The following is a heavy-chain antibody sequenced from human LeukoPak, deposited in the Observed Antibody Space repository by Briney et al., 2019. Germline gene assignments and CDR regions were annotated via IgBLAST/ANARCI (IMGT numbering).Heavy chain of an antibody. V-gene: IGHV3-15*07. CDR1: GFPFSRYA. J-gene: IGHJ4*02. Sequence: TGGSLRLSCAASGFPFSRYAMHWVRQAPGKGLEWVGRFRGNSDGGQMDYAAPMKGKFTISRDDSKNTLYLQINSLRTEDTAVYYCTTDTQRGHWGQGTLVTVSS. CDR2: FRGNSDGGQM. D-gene: IGHD6-25*01. CDR3: TTDTQRGH.